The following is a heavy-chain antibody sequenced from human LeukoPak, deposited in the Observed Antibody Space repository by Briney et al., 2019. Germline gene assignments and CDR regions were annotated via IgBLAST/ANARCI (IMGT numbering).Heavy chain of an antibody. V-gene: IGHV4-4*07. CDR3: ARGVGYYYDSSGYAYYFDY. CDR2: IYTIGST. CDR1: GGSISSYY. Sequence: SETLSLTCTVSGGSISSYYWSWIRQPAGKGLEWIGRIYTIGSTNYNPSLKSRVTISVDTSKNQFSLKLSSVTAADTAVYYCARGVGYYYDSSGYAYYFDYWGQGTLVTVSS. D-gene: IGHD3-22*01. J-gene: IGHJ4*02.